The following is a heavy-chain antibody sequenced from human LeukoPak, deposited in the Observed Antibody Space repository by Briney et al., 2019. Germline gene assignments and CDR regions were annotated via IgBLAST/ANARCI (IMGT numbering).Heavy chain of an antibody. V-gene: IGHV5-51*01. CDR1: GYSFTSYW. CDR2: IYPGGSDT. Sequence: GESLKISCKGSGYSFTSYWIGWVRQMPGKGLEWMGIIYPGGSDTRYSPSFQGQVTISADKSISTAYLQWSSLKASDTAMYYCARKAGYSSGWYGGKWYFDYWGQGTLVTVSS. J-gene: IGHJ4*02. CDR3: ARKAGYSSGWYGGKWYFDY. D-gene: IGHD6-19*01.